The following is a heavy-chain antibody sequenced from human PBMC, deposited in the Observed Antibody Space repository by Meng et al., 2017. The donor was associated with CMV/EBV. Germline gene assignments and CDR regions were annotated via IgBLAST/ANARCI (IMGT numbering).Heavy chain of an antibody. CDR2: MNPNSGNT. V-gene: IGHV1-8*01. D-gene: IGHD3-3*01. CDR3: ARNGLPTPFWSGLGAPNWFDP. Sequence: ASVKVSCKASGYTFTSYDINWVRQATGQGLEWMGWMNPNSGNTGYAQKFQGRVTMTRNTSISTAHMELSSLRSDDTAVYYCARNGLPTPFWSGLGAPNWFDPWGQGTLVTVSS. CDR1: GYTFTSYD. J-gene: IGHJ5*02.